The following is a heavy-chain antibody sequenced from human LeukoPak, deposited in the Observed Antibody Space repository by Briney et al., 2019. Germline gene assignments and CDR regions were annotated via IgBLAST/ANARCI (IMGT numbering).Heavy chain of an antibody. J-gene: IGHJ6*04. Sequence: PGGSLRLSCAASGFTFSSYAMSWVRQAPGKGLEWVSAISGSGGSTYYADSVKGRFTISRGNSKNTLYLQMNSLRAEDTAVYYCANLNYDILTGTYYYYGMDVWGKGTTVTVSS. CDR1: GFTFSSYA. CDR3: ANLNYDILTGTYYYYGMDV. CDR2: ISGSGGST. D-gene: IGHD3-9*01. V-gene: IGHV3-23*01.